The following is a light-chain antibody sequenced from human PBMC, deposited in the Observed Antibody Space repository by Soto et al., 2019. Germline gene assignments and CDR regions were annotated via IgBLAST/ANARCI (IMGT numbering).Light chain of an antibody. Sequence: DIQMTQSPSSPSAFVGDRVTIPCRASQDIGNDLVWYQQKPGKVPGFLIDAASSLPSGVPSRFIVSGSGTVFTLTISSLQPEDVGTYYCQNYDSVPFTFGGGTKVGI. CDR1: QDIGND. CDR3: QNYDSVPFT. V-gene: IGKV1-27*01. CDR2: AAS. J-gene: IGKJ4*01.